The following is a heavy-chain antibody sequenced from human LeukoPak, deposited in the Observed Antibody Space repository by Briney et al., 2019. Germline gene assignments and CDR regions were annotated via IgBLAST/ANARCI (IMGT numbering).Heavy chain of an antibody. Sequence: PGGSLRLSCAASGFTFSSYWMHWVRQAPGKGLVWVSRINSDGSSTSYAGSVKGRFTISRDNSRNTLSLQMNSLRADDTAVFYCAKELREGRFTAMVQIDYWGQGTLVTVSS. CDR1: GFTFSSYW. CDR3: AKELREGRFTAMVQIDY. D-gene: IGHD5-18*01. CDR2: INSDGSST. J-gene: IGHJ4*02. V-gene: IGHV3-74*01.